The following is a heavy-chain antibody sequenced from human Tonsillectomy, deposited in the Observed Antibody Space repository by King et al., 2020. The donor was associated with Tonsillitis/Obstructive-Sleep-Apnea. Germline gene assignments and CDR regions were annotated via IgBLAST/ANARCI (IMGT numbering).Heavy chain of an antibody. Sequence: VQLVESGGGLVKPGGSLRLSCAASGFTFSSYSMNWVRQAPGKGLEWVSSISSSSYIYYADSVKGRFTISRDNAKNSLYLQMNSLRAEDTAVYYCARDLGSPGIAAAGTDYWGQGTLVTVSS. CDR1: GFTFSSYS. CDR2: ISSSSYI. D-gene: IGHD6-13*01. V-gene: IGHV3-21*01. CDR3: ARDLGSPGIAAAGTDY. J-gene: IGHJ4*02.